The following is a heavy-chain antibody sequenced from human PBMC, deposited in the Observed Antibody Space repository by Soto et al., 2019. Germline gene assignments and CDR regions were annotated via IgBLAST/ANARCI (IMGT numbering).Heavy chain of an antibody. CDR3: ARGLWERVRGVIGMDV. Sequence: SETLSLTCAVYGGSFSGYYWSWIRQPPGKGLEWIGEINHSGSTNYNPSLKSRVTISVDTSKNQFSLKLSSVTAADTAVYYCARGLWERVRGVIGMDVWGQGTTVT. CDR1: GGSFSGYY. J-gene: IGHJ6*02. D-gene: IGHD3-10*01. CDR2: INHSGST. V-gene: IGHV4-34*01.